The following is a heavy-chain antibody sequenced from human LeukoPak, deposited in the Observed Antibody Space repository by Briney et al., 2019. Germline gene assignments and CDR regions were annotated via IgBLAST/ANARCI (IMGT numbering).Heavy chain of an antibody. Sequence: GGSLRLSCAASGFTFSSYSMNWVRQAPGKGLEWVSSISSSSSYIYYADSVKGRFTISGDNAKNSLYLQMNSLRAEDTAVYYCARGPYYDSSGYYGAYFDYWGQGTLVTVSS. CDR3: ARGPYYDSSGYYGAYFDY. V-gene: IGHV3-21*01. J-gene: IGHJ4*02. CDR2: ISSSSSYI. CDR1: GFTFSSYS. D-gene: IGHD3-22*01.